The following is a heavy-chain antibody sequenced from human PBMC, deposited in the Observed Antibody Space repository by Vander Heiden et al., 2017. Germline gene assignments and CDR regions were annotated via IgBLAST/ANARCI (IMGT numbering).Heavy chain of an antibody. J-gene: IGHJ4*02. CDR1: AGSIFSTTW. V-gene: IGHV4-4*02. CDR3: ARVDGITGTTFDY. D-gene: IGHD1-20*01. Sequence: LQESGPGLVKPSGTLSLTCAVSAGSIFSTTWWSWVRQSPETGLEWIGEIYHSGSTNYNPSLKSRVTISVDKSKNQFSLQLNSVTAADTAVYYCARVDGITGTTFDYWGQGTLVTVSS. CDR2: IYHSGST.